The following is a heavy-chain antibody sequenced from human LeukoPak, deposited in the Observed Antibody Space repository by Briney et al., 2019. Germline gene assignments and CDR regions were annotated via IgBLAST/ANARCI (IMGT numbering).Heavy chain of an antibody. CDR1: GYTLTELS. CDR3: ATGEQWLYPFDY. CDR2: FDPEDGET. D-gene: IGHD6-19*01. V-gene: IGHV1-24*01. Sequence: ASVKVSCKVSGYTLTELSMHWVRQAPGKGLEWMGGFDPEDGETIYAQKFQGRVTMTEDTSTDTAYMELSSLRSEDTAVYYCATGEQWLYPFDYWGQGTLVTVSS. J-gene: IGHJ4*02.